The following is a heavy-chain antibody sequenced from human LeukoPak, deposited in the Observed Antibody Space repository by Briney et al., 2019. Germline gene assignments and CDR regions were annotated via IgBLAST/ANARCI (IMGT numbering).Heavy chain of an antibody. Sequence: ASMKVSCTASGYTFTSYGISWVRQAPGQGLEWMGWISAYNGNTNYAQKLQGRVTMTTDTSTSTAYMELRSLRSDDTAVYYCARDIYGDYGGDYWGQGTLVTVSS. CDR3: ARDIYGDYGGDY. CDR1: GYTFTSYG. CDR2: ISAYNGNT. D-gene: IGHD4-17*01. V-gene: IGHV1-18*01. J-gene: IGHJ4*02.